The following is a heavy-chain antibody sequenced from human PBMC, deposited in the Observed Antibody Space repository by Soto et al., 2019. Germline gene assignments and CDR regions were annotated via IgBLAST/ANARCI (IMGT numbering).Heavy chain of an antibody. CDR2: IRSKAYGGTT. J-gene: IGHJ3*02. D-gene: IGHD6-6*01. CDR3: GRESIATQNAVTALGVNAFDI. Sequence: GGSLRLSGTASGFTFGDYSISWFRQAPWKGLEWVGFIRSKAYGGTTEYAASVKGRFTISRDDSKSIAYLQMNSLKTEDTAVYYCGRESIATQNAVTALGVNAFDIWGQGTMVNVSS. V-gene: IGHV3-49*03. CDR1: GFTFGDYS.